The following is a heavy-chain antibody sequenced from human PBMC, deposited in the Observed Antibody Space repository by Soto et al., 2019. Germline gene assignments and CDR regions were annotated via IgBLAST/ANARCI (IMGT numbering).Heavy chain of an antibody. CDR2: ISAYSGST. V-gene: IGHV1-18*01. J-gene: IGHJ4*02. Sequence: QVQXVQSGAEVKKPGASVKVSCKASGYTFTXYGIXWVRQAPGQGLEWMGWISAYSGSTKFAQKLQGRVTMTTDTSTTTAYMELRSLTSDDTAVYYXARDFTKSSSWPYYFDYWGQGXLVTVSS. CDR1: GYTFTXYG. D-gene: IGHD6-13*01. CDR3: ARDFTKSSSWPYYFDY.